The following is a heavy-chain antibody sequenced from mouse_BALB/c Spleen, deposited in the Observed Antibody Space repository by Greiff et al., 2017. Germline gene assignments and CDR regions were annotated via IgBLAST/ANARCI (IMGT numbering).Heavy chain of an antibody. Sequence: VQLQQSGAELVKPGASVKLSCKTSGYTFTSYWIQWVKQRPGQGLGWIGEIFPGTGTTYYNEKFKGKATLTIDTSSSTAYMQLSSLTSEDSAVYFCARVGNFTPFDYWGQGTTLTVSS. CDR3: ARVGNFTPFDY. CDR1: GYTFTSYW. J-gene: IGHJ2*01. V-gene: IGHV1S132*01. CDR2: IFPGTGTT.